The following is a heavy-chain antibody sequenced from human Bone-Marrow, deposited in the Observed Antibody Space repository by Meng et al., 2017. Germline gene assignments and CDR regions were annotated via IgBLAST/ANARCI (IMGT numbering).Heavy chain of an antibody. CDR3: RLAYCMGDCVDY. V-gene: IGHV4-34*09. CDR2: INHSGST. CDR1: GGSFSAYD. D-gene: IGHD2-21*01. J-gene: IGHJ4*02. Sequence: QLQLQESGSGLVKPSQTLSLACAFYGGSFSAYDWSWIRQPPGKGLEWLGQINHSGSTNDNPSLKSRVTISIDTSRNQLSLKLSSVTAADTAVYYCRLAYCMGDCVDYWGQGTLVTVSS.